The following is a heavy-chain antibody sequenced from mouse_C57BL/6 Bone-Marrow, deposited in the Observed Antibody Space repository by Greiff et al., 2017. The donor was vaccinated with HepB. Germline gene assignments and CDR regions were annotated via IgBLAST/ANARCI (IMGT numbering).Heavy chain of an antibody. J-gene: IGHJ2*01. CDR2: IYPGSGST. CDR1: GYTFTSYW. Sequence: QVQLQQPGAELVKPGASVKMSCKASGYTFTSYWITWVKQRPGQGLEWIGDIYPGSGSTNYNEKFKSKATLTVDTSSSTAYMQLSSLTSEDSAVYYWARPVWLRTDPYYFDYWGQGTTRTVSS. V-gene: IGHV1-55*01. CDR3: ARPVWLRTDPYYFDY. D-gene: IGHD2-2*01.